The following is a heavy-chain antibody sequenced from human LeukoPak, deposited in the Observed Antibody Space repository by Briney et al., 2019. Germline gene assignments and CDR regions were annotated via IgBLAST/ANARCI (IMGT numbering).Heavy chain of an antibody. V-gene: IGHV3-66*01. J-gene: IGHJ4*02. CDR2: IYSGGST. CDR3: ASNYDILTGYYGYFDY. D-gene: IGHD3-9*01. CDR1: GFTVSSNY. Sequence: GGSLRLSCAASGFTVSSNYMSWVRQAPGKGLEWVSVIYSGGSTYYADSVKGRFTISRDKSKNTLYLQMNSLRAEDTAVYYCASNYDILTGYYGYFDYWGQGTLVTVS.